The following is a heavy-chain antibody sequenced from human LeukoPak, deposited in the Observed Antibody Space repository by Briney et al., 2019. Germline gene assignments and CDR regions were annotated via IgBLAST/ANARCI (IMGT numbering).Heavy chain of an antibody. J-gene: IGHJ4*02. CDR2: IIPIFGTA. D-gene: IGHD6-19*01. V-gene: IGHV1-69*01. CDR1: GGTFSSYA. CDR3: AGRSGIAVAGTLVSFVY. Sequence: SVKVSCKASGGTFSSYAISWVRQAPGQGLEWMGGIIPIFGTANYAQKFQGRVTITADESASTAYMELSSLRSEDTAVYYCAGRSGIAVAGTLVSFVYWGPGKLVTVSS.